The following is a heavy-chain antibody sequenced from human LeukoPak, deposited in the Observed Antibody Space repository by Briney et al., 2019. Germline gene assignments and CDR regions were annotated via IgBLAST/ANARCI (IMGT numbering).Heavy chain of an antibody. D-gene: IGHD3-10*01. CDR2: IKQDGSEK. CDR3: ARDPDSGGDY. Sequence: GGSLRLSCAASGFTFSSYSMNWVRQAPGKGLEWVANIKQDGSEKYYVDSVKGRFTISRDNAKNSLYLQMNSLRAEDTAVYYCARDPDSGGDYWGQGTLVTVSS. V-gene: IGHV3-7*01. CDR1: GFTFSSYS. J-gene: IGHJ4*02.